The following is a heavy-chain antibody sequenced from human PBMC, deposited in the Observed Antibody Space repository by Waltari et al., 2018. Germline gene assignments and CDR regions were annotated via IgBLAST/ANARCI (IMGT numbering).Heavy chain of an antibody. CDR3: AKDIVAAGLDYFDY. CDR2: ISWNSGSI. Sequence: EVQLVESGGGLVQPGRSLRLSCAASGFTFDDYAMHWVRQAPGKGLECVSGISWNSGSIGYADSGKGRFTISRDNAKNSLYLQMNRLGAEDTALYYCAKDIVAAGLDYFDYWGQGTLVTVSS. V-gene: IGHV3-9*01. CDR1: GFTFDDYA. J-gene: IGHJ4*02. D-gene: IGHD6-13*01.